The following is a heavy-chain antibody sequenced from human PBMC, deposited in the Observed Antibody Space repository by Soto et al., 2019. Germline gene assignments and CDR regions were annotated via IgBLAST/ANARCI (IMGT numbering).Heavy chain of an antibody. D-gene: IGHD3-10*01. CDR2: IYYSGST. Sequence: PSETLSLTCTVSGGSISSGDYYLSWIRLPPGKGLEWIGYIYYSGSTYYNPSLKSRVTISVDTSKNQFPLKLNSVTAADTAVYYCARGQRTYYYGSGSYWGYYYYGMDVWGQGTPATDSS. V-gene: IGHV4-30-4*01. CDR1: GGSISSGDYY. CDR3: ARGQRTYYYGSGSYWGYYYYGMDV. J-gene: IGHJ6*02.